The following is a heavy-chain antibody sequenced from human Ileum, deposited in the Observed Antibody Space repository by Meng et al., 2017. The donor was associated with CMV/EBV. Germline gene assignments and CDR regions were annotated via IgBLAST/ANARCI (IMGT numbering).Heavy chain of an antibody. D-gene: IGHD1-26*01. Sequence: SCKASGYTFNSKNMIWVRQAPGQGPEWMGWINTNTGNPTYAQGFTGRFVFSLDTSVTTAYLQISNLKAEDTAVYYCARDGLSGRYFDYWGQGTPVTVSS. CDR2: INTNTGNP. J-gene: IGHJ4*02. CDR3: ARDGLSGRYFDY. V-gene: IGHV7-4-1*02. CDR1: GYTFNSKN.